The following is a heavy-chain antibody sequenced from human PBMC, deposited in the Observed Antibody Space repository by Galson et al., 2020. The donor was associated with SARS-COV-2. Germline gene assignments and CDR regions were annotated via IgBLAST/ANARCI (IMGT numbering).Heavy chain of an antibody. CDR2: IYYSGST. D-gene: IGHD6-6*01. V-gene: IGHV4-39*01. Sequence: ETSETLSLTCTVSGGSISSSSYYWGWIRQPPGKGLEWIGSIYYSGSTYYNPSLKSRVTISVDTSKNQFSLKLSSVTAADTAVYYCARHWIAARRAFDYWGQGTLVTVSS. CDR1: GGSISSSSYY. J-gene: IGHJ4*02. CDR3: ARHWIAARRAFDY.